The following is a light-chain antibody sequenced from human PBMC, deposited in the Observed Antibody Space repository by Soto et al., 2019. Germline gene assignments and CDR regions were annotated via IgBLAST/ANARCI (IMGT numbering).Light chain of an antibody. J-gene: IGKJ2*01. CDR3: QQHNSYPYT. V-gene: IGKV1-5*03. CDR2: KAS. CDR1: QSISSW. Sequence: DIQMTQSSSTLSASVGDRVTITCRASQSISSWLAWYQQKPGKAPKLLIYKASSLESGVPSRFSGSGSGTEFTLTISSLQPDDFATYYCQQHNSYPYTFGQWTKLEIK.